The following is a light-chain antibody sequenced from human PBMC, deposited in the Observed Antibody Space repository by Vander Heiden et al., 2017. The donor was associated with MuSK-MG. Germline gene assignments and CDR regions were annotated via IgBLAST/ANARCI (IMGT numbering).Light chain of an antibody. Sequence: AIRMTQSPSSFSASTGDRVTITCRASQGISSYLAWYQQKPGKAPKLLIYAASTLQSGVPSRFSGSGCGTDFTLTISCLQSEDFATYYCQQYYSYPLWTFGQGTKVEIK. J-gene: IGKJ1*01. CDR1: QGISSY. CDR2: AAS. V-gene: IGKV1-8*01. CDR3: QQYYSYPLWT.